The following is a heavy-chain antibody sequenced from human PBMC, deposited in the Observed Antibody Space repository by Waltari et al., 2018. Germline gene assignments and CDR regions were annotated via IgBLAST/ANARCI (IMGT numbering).Heavy chain of an antibody. D-gene: IGHD6-13*01. CDR1: GGSISSYY. V-gene: IGHV4-59*08. CDR3: ARPEDPYSSSPFQH. J-gene: IGHJ1*01. CDR2: IYYSGST. Sequence: QVQLQESGPGLVKPSETLSLTCTVSGGSISSYYWSWIRQPPGKGLEWIGYIYYSGSTNYNPSLKSRVTISVDTSKNQFSLKLSSVTAADTAVYYCARPEDPYSSSPFQHWGQGTLVTVSS.